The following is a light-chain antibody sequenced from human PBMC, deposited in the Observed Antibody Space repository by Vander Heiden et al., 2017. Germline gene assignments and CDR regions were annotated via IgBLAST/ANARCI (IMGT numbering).Light chain of an antibody. V-gene: IGLV1-44*01. J-gene: IGLJ2*01. Sequence: QSVLTQPPSASGPPGQRVTISRSGSSSNIGSNTVNWYQQLPGTAPKLLIYSNNQRPSGVPDRFSGSKSGTSASLAISGLQSEDEADYYCAAWDDSLNGVVFGGGTKLTVL. CDR2: SNN. CDR1: SSNIGSNT. CDR3: AAWDDSLNGVV.